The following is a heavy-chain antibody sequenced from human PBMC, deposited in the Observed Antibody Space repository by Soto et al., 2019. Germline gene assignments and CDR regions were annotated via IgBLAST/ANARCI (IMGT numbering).Heavy chain of an antibody. Sequence: QVQLVQSGAEVKKPGSSVKVSCKASGGTFSSYAISWVRQAPGQGLEWMGGIIPIFGTANYAQKFQGRVTITADESTSTAYMELSSLRSEDTAVYYCARGFSDRTMVPHYYYGMDVWGQGTTVTVSS. D-gene: IGHD3-10*01. V-gene: IGHV1-69*01. CDR2: IIPIFGTA. J-gene: IGHJ6*02. CDR1: GGTFSSYA. CDR3: ARGFSDRTMVPHYYYGMDV.